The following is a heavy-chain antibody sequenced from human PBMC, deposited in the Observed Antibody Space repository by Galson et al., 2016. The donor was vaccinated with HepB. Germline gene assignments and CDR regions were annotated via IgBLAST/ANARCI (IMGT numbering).Heavy chain of an antibody. V-gene: IGHV2-5*02. CDR1: GFSLSTIGLG. J-gene: IGHJ3*01. Sequence: PALVKPTQTLTLTCTFSGFSLSTIGLGVGWIRQPPGQPLEWLALIYWDDTRRYKTSLRSRLTISKDTSKNQVVLTMTNMGPVDTATYYCAHRRGCTGGDCYGDAFDVWGQGTMITVSS. CDR3: AHRRGCTGGDCYGDAFDV. CDR2: IYWDDTR. D-gene: IGHD2-8*02.